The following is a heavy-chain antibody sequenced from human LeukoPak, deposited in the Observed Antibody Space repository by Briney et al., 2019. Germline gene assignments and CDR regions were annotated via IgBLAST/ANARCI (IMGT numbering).Heavy chain of an antibody. CDR3: ATSSLLWFGSN. CDR2: INPNSGDT. J-gene: IGHJ4*02. V-gene: IGHV1-2*06. D-gene: IGHD3-10*01. CDR1: GYTFTGYY. Sequence: ASVKVSCKTSGYTFTGYYMHWVRQAPGQGLEWMGRINPNSGDTNYAQKFQGRVTMTGDTSITTAYMELNSLRSDDTAVYYCATSSLLWFGSNWGQGTLVTVSS.